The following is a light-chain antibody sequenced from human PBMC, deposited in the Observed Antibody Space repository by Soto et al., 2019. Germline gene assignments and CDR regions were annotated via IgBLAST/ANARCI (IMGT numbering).Light chain of an antibody. J-gene: IGKJ1*01. Sequence: DIQMTPSPSTLSASVVDRVTITCRASQSISTWLAWYQQEPGKAPKLLIYKASSLESGVPSRFSGSGSGTEFTLTISSLQPDDFATYYCQQYNSYSGTFGQGTKVDIK. CDR3: QQYNSYSGT. CDR1: QSISTW. CDR2: KAS. V-gene: IGKV1-5*03.